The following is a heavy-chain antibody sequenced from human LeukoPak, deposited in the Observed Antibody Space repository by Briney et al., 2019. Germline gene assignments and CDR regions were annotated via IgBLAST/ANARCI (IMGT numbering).Heavy chain of an antibody. D-gene: IGHD1-1*01. CDR3: ANGPSYTCGRYIYFDS. Sequence: ASVKVSCKASGYTFTRYAISWVREAPGQGLEWMGWISTYNGDTNYAQNLQGRVTMTRDTSTSTAYMELRSLRSDDTAVYYCANGPSYTCGRYIYFDSWSEATLVTVSS. V-gene: IGHV1-18*04. J-gene: IGHJ4*02. CDR2: ISTYNGDT. CDR1: GYTFTRYA.